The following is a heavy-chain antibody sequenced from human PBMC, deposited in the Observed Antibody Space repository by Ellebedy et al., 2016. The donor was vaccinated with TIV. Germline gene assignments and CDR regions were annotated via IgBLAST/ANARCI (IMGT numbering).Heavy chain of an antibody. CDR1: GGSISSSSYY. V-gene: IGHV4-39*01. Sequence: MPSETLSLTCTVSGGSISSSSYYWGWIRQPPGKGLEWIGITYYSGSTYYNPSLKSRVTISVDTSKNQFSLKLSSVTAADTAVYYCARHVVAAAIPMTYDAFDIWGQGTMVTVSS. CDR2: TYYSGST. J-gene: IGHJ3*02. CDR3: ARHVVAAAIPMTYDAFDI. D-gene: IGHD6-13*01.